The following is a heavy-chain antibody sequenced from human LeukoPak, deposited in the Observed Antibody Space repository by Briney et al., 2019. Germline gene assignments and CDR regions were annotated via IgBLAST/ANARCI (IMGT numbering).Heavy chain of an antibody. D-gene: IGHD5-24*01. J-gene: IGHJ4*02. CDR1: GYTFSSYD. V-gene: IGHV1-8*01. Sequence: SVKVSCKASGYTFSSYDINWVRQATGQGLEWMGWMNPNSGNTGYAQKFQGRVTMTRNTSISTAYMELSSLRSEDTAVYYCARVEMATARRSDYWGQGTLVTVSS. CDR3: ARVEMATARRSDY. CDR2: MNPNSGNT.